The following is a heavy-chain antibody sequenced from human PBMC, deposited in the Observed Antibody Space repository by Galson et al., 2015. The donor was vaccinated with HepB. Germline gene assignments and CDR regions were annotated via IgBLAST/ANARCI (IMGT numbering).Heavy chain of an antibody. V-gene: IGHV3-74*01. D-gene: IGHD3-3*01. CDR3: ARPHYDFWSGYSSLEDYYYMDV. Sequence: SLRLSCAASGFNFSCYWMHWVRQAPGKGLVWVSRINTDGSTTRYADSVKGRFTISRDNATNTLYLQMNSLRAEDTAVYYCARPHYDFWSGYSSLEDYYYMDVWGKGTTVTVSS. CDR1: GFNFSCYW. J-gene: IGHJ6*03. CDR2: INTDGSTT.